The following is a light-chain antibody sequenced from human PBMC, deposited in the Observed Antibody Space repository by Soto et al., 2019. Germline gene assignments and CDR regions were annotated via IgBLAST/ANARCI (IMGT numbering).Light chain of an antibody. CDR3: QQYYGRPYT. CDR2: WAS. Sequence: DIVMTQSPDSLAVSLGERATINCKSSQSVLYSSNNKNYLAWYQQKPGQPPTLVVYWASTRESGVPDRFSGSGSGTDFSLTISSLQAEDVAVYYCQQYYGRPYTFGQGTKLEIK. CDR1: QSVLYSSNNKNY. J-gene: IGKJ2*01. V-gene: IGKV4-1*01.